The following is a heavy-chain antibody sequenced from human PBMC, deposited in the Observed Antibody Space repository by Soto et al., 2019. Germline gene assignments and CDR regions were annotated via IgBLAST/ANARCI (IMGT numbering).Heavy chain of an antibody. D-gene: IGHD5-12*01. CDR2: IIPIFGTA. Sequence: SVKVSCKASGGTFSSYAISWVREAPGQGLEWMGGIIPIFGTANYAQKFQGRVTITADESTSTAYMELSSLRSEDTAVYYCAREGDGYNTYYFDYWGQGTLVTVSS. V-gene: IGHV1-69*13. CDR1: GGTFSSYA. CDR3: AREGDGYNTYYFDY. J-gene: IGHJ4*02.